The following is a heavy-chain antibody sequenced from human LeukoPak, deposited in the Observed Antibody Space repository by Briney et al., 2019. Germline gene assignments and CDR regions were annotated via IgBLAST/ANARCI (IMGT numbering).Heavy chain of an antibody. CDR2: IWSDGTNK. Sequence: GGSLRLSCAAAGFTFNHYGLHWVRQAPGKGLEWVSVIWSDGTNKYYAASVKGRFTISRDDFDKTVYLQMSSLRPDDTGVYYCARDAQRGFDYSNSLQYWGQGTPVTVST. D-gene: IGHD4-11*01. V-gene: IGHV3-33*01. J-gene: IGHJ4*02. CDR1: GFTFNHYG. CDR3: ARDAQRGFDYSNSLQY.